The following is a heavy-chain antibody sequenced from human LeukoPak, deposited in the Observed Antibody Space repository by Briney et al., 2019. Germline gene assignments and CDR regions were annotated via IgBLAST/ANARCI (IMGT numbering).Heavy chain of an antibody. CDR2: ISRSSSYI. CDR1: GFTFSSYN. CDR3: ARGDKQLVFNRNKGGFDP. Sequence: PGGSLRLSCAASGFTFSSYNMNWVRQAPGKGLEWVSSISRSSSYIYYADAMKGRFTISRDNAKNSLYLQMNSLRAEDTALYYCARGDKQLVFNRNKGGFDPWGQGTLVTVSS. D-gene: IGHD6-13*01. J-gene: IGHJ5*02. V-gene: IGHV3-21*01.